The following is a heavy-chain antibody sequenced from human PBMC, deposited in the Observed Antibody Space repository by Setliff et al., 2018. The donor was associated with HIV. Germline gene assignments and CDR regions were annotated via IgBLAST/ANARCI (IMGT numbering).Heavy chain of an antibody. CDR2: IHYNEKT. J-gene: IGHJ5*02. V-gene: IGHV4-39*01. CDR3: ARHRYSSSINWFDP. D-gene: IGHD6-13*01. CDR1: GGSASNSRYY. Sequence: PSETLSLTCTVSGGSASNSRYYWAWIRQPPGEGLEYIGSIHYNEKTYYNPSLKSRVTMSIDTSQNQFSLKLTSVTATDTAVYYCARHRYSSSINWFDPWGQGTLVTVSS.